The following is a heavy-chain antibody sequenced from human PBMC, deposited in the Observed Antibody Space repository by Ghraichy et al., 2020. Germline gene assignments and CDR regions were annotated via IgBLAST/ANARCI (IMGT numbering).Heavy chain of an antibody. CDR3: AKIPRTYCSSTSCLESY. CDR1: GFTFSSYA. D-gene: IGHD2-2*01. CDR2: ISGSGGST. J-gene: IGHJ4*02. Sequence: GSLRLSCAASGFTFSSYAMSWVRQAPGKGLEWVSAISGSGGSTYYADSVKGRFTISRDNSKNTLYLQMNSLRAEDTAVYYCAKIPRTYCSSTSCLESYWGQGTLVTVSS. V-gene: IGHV3-23*01.